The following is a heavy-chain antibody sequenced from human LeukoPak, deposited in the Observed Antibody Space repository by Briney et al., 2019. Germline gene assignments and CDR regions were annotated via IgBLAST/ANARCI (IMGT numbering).Heavy chain of an antibody. V-gene: IGHV4-39*01. CDR1: GGSISSSSYY. J-gene: IGHJ4*01. D-gene: IGHD1-26*01. Sequence: SETLSLTCTVSGGSISSSSYYWGWIRQPPGKGLEWIGSIYYSGSTYYNPSLKSRVTISVDTSKNQFSLKLSSVTAADTAVYYCARHLDQQWEGDYWGHGTLVTVSS. CDR2: IYYSGST. CDR3: ARHLDQQWEGDY.